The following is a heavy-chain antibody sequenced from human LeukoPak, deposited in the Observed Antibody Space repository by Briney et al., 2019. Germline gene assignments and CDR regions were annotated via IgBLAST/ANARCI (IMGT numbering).Heavy chain of an antibody. Sequence: PSETLSLTCTVSGGSISSYYWSWIRQPPGKGLEWIGYIYYSGSTNYNPSLKSRVTISVDTSKNQFSLKLSSVTAADTAVYYCARDYCSGGSCHFDYWGQATLVTVSS. CDR3: ARDYCSGGSCHFDY. D-gene: IGHD2-15*01. V-gene: IGHV4-59*01. J-gene: IGHJ4*02. CDR2: IYYSGST. CDR1: GGSISSYY.